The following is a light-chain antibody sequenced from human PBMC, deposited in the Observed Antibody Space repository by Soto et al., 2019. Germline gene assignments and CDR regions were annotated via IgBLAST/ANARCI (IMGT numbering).Light chain of an antibody. CDR2: RAS. V-gene: IGKV3-15*01. CDR3: QHYHNWPPWT. CDR1: QSVSSN. Sequence: EIVMTQSPATLSVSPGERAILSCRASQSVSSNLAWYQQKPGQAPRLLIYRASTRATGIPARFSGSGSGTDFTLTITSLQSEDFAVYYCQHYHNWPPWTFGQGTMVEIK. J-gene: IGKJ1*01.